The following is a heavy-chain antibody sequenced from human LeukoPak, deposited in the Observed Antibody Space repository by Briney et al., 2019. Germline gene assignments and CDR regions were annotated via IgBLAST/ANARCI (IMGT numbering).Heavy chain of an antibody. Sequence: SETLSLTCAVYGGSFSGYYWSWTRQPPGKGLEWIGEINHSGSTNYNPSLKSRVTISVDTSKNQFSLKLSSVTAADTAVYYCARGPIVATSRDYYYYMDVWGKGTTVTVSS. J-gene: IGHJ6*03. CDR2: INHSGST. CDR3: ARGPIVATSRDYYYYMDV. V-gene: IGHV4-34*01. D-gene: IGHD5-12*01. CDR1: GGSFSGYY.